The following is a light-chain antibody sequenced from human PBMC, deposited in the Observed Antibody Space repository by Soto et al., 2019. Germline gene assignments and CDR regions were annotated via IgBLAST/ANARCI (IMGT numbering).Light chain of an antibody. CDR1: SSDVGGYNY. CDR2: EVS. J-gene: IGLJ3*02. CDR3: SSYTSSSTRV. V-gene: IGLV2-14*01. Sequence: QSALTQPASVSGSPGQSITISCTGTSSDVGGYNYVSWYQQPPGKAPKLMIYEVSNRPSGVSNRFSGSKSGNTASLTSSGLQAEDEADYYCSSYTSSSTRVFGGGTKLTVL.